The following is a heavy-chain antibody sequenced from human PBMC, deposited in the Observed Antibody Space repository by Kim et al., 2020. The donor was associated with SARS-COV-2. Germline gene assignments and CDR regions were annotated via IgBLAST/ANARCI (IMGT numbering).Heavy chain of an antibody. CDR3: ARVDSSGWD. CDR2: SGST. D-gene: IGHD6-19*01. V-gene: IGHV4-4*02. J-gene: IGHJ4*02. Sequence: SGSTNDNPSLKSRVTISVDKSKNQFSLKLSSVTAADTAVYYCARVDSSGWDWGQGTLVTVSS.